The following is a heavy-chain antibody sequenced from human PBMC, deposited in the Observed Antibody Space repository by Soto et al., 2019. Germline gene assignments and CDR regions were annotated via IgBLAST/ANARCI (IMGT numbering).Heavy chain of an antibody. J-gene: IGHJ6*03. CDR2: MNPNSGNT. Sequence: ASVKVSCKASGYTFTSYDINWVRQATGQGLEWMGWMNPNSGNTGYAQKFQGRVTMTRNTSISTAYMELSSLRSEDTAVYYCATGLPPDSSSSHSYMDGWGKGTTVTVAS. D-gene: IGHD6-6*01. V-gene: IGHV1-8*01. CDR1: GYTFTSYD. CDR3: ATGLPPDSSSSHSYMDG.